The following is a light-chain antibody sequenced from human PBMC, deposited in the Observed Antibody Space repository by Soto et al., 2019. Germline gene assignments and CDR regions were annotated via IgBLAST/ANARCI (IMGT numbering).Light chain of an antibody. CDR2: AAS. CDR3: QQSNSTPIT. Sequence: DIQMTQSPSSLSASVGDRVTITCRASQSISSYLNWYQQKQGKXXKXXIYAASSLQSGVPSRFSGSGSGTDLTITISSLQPEDCETYDCQQSNSTPITFGQGTRLEIK. CDR1: QSISSY. V-gene: IGKV1-39*01. J-gene: IGKJ5*01.